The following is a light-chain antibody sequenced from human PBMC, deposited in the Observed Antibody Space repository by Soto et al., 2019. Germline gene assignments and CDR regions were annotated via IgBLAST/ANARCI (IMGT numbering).Light chain of an antibody. CDR1: QGISSA. Sequence: AIQLTQSPSSLSASVGDRVTITCRASQGISSALAWYQQKPGQAPTLHIYDASSLESGVPSRFIGNGSWTDFTLTFSSLQPEDFATYYCQQFNSYPRTFGPGTKVDIK. CDR3: QQFNSYPRT. J-gene: IGKJ3*01. V-gene: IGKV1-13*02. CDR2: DAS.